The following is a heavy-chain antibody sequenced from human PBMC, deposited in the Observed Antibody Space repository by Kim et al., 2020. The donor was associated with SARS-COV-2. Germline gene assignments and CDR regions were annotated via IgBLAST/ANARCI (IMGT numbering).Heavy chain of an antibody. V-gene: IGHV1-3*01. CDR3: ARRGMAWGSSPGGKNEGYYFDY. J-gene: IGHJ4*02. CDR2: INAGNGNT. Sequence: ASVKVSCKASGYTFTSYAMHWVRQAPGQRLEWMGWINAGNGNTKYSQKFQGRVTITRDTSASTAYMELSSLRSEDTAVYYCARRGMAWGSSPGGKNEGYYFDYWGQGTLVTVSS. D-gene: IGHD6-6*01. CDR1: GYTFTSYA.